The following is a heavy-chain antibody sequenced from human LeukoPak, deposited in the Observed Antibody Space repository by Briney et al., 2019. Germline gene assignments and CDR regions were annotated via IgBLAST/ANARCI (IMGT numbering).Heavy chain of an antibody. CDR3: ARDRPGSYLWFDP. CDR2: IYYSGST. D-gene: IGHD3-10*01. Sequence: GSLRLSCAPSGFTFSSYPMSGVRQAPGKGLEWLGYIYYSGSTNYNPSLKSRVTISVDTPKNQFYLKLSSVTAADTAVYYCARDRPGSYLWFDPWGQRTLVTVS. V-gene: IGHV4-59*01. J-gene: IGHJ5*02. CDR1: GFTFSSYP.